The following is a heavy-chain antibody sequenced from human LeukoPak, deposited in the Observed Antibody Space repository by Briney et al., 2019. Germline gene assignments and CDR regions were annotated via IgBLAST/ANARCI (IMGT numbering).Heavy chain of an antibody. CDR2: IYSGGST. CDR3: ARQSYKGIDY. J-gene: IGHJ4*02. Sequence: GGSLRLSCAASGFTVSSNYMSWVRQAPGEGLEWVSVIYSGGSTYYADSVKGRFTLSRDNSKNTLYLQMNSLRAEDTAVYYCARQSYKGIDYWGQGTPVTVSS. V-gene: IGHV3-66*04. D-gene: IGHD1-26*01. CDR1: GFTVSSNY.